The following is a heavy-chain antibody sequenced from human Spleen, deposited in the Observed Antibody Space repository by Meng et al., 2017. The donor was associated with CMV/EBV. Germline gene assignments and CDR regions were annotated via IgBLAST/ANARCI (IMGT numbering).Heavy chain of an antibody. V-gene: IGHV1-69-2*01. Sequence: KNSCRVSGYTLNDYKIHWVQQAPGKGLEWMGLSDPENGETTYAKKFQGRITMTADTSSDTAYMELSSLGFDDTAVYYCATAYQYLGYWGQGSLVTVSS. CDR1: GYTLNDYK. CDR3: ATAYQYLGY. J-gene: IGHJ4*02. CDR2: SDPENGET.